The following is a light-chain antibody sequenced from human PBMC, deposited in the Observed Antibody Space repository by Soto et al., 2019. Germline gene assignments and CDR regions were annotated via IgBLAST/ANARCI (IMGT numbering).Light chain of an antibody. Sequence: DIQMTQSPSSLSASVGDRVTITCRASQSINSHLNWYQKKPGKAPKLLIHTTSGLQSGVPSRFSGSGTGTDFTLTISSLQPEDFATYYCQQSDSTPQTFGGGTKVEI. V-gene: IGKV1-39*01. CDR1: QSINSH. J-gene: IGKJ4*01. CDR3: QQSDSTPQT. CDR2: TTS.